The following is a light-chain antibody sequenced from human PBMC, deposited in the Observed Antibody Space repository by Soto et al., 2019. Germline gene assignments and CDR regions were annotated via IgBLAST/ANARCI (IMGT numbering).Light chain of an antibody. CDR1: QSVENN. CDR3: QQYGDWPLS. CDR2: ATS. Sequence: EIVVTQSPATLSVSPGGRATLSCSASQSVENNFAGYQQKPGQAPRLLSFATSTRATGVPARFSGSGSGTEFTLTISSLQSEDFAVYYCQQYGDWPLSFGGGAKVEIE. V-gene: IGKV3-15*01. J-gene: IGKJ4*01.